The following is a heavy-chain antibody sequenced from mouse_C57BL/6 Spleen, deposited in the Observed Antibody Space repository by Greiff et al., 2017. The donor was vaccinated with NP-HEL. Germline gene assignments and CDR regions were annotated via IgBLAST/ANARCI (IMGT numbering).Heavy chain of an antibody. V-gene: IGHV10-3*01. Sequence: EVQVVESGGGLVQPKGSLKLSCAASGFTFNTYAMHWVRQAPGKGLEWVARIRSKRSNYATYYADSVKDRFTISRDDSQSMLYLQMNNLETEDTAMYYCVGGAFTTVVAGNYFDYWGQGTTLTVSS. CDR2: IRSKRSNYAT. D-gene: IGHD1-1*01. J-gene: IGHJ2*01. CDR3: VGGAFTTVVAGNYFDY. CDR1: GFTFNTYA.